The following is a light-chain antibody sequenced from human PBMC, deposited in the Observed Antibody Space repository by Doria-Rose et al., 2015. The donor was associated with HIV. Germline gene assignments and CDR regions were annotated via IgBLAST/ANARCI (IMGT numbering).Light chain of an antibody. CDR1: QSVSRN. Sequence: EIVLTQSPATLSLSPGERATLSCRASQSVSRNLAWYQQKPGQAPRLLIYDASNRATGIPARFSGSGSGTDFTLTISSLKPEDFAVYFCQQRSNWPPIFTFGPGTKVDI. CDR2: DAS. V-gene: IGKV3-11*01. J-gene: IGKJ3*01. CDR3: QQRSNWPPIFT.